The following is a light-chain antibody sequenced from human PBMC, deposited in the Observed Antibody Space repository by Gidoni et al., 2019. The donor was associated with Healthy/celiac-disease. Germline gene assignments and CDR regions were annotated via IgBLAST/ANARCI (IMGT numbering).Light chain of an antibody. CDR3: AAWDDSLNGRYV. J-gene: IGLJ1*01. CDR1: SSNIGSTT. CDR2: SNN. V-gene: IGLV1-44*01. Sequence: QSVLTQPPSASGTPGQRVTISCSGSSSNIGSTTVNWYQQLPGTAPKLLLYSNNQRPSWVPDRFSGSKSGTSASLAISGLQSEDEADYYCAAWDDSLNGRYVFGTGTKVTVL.